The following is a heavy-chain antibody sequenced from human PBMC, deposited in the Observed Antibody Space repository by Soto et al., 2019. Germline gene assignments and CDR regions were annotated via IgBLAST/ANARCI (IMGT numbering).Heavy chain of an antibody. CDR1: GYSFTNYW. J-gene: IGHJ6*02. CDR3: ANSLRAASYYGMDV. D-gene: IGHD6-25*01. CDR2: IFTGDSDT. V-gene: IGHV5-51*01. Sequence: PGESLKISCKTSGYSFTNYWIGWVRPMPGKGLEWVGIIFTGDSDTRYSPSFQGQVSISADKSITTAYMHMSSLKTSDPGMYYTANSLRAASYYGMDVWGQGTTVTVSS.